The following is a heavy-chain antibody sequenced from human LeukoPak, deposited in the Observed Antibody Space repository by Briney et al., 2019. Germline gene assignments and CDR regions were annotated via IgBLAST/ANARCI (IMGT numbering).Heavy chain of an antibody. V-gene: IGHV3-21*01. Sequence: GGSLRLSCAASGFAFSSYSMNWVRQAPGKGLEWVSSISSSSSYIYYADSVKGRFIISRDNAEHSLYLQMNSLRAEDTAVYYCARAYCSSTSCAFDYWGQGTLVTVSS. D-gene: IGHD2-2*01. CDR2: ISSSSSYI. CDR3: ARAYCSSTSCAFDY. J-gene: IGHJ4*02. CDR1: GFAFSSYS.